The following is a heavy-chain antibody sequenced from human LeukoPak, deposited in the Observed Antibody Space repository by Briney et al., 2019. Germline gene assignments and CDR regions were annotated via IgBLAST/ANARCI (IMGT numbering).Heavy chain of an antibody. CDR2: IYSGGST. J-gene: IGHJ4*02. CDR3: ARVLDTAMPKDY. V-gene: IGHV3-53*01. CDR1: GFSVSSNY. D-gene: IGHD5-18*01. Sequence: PGGSLRLSCAASGFSVSSNYMSWVRQAPGKGLEWVSVIYSGGSTYYADSVKGRFTIPRDNSKNTLYLQMNSLRAEDTAVYYCARVLDTAMPKDYWGQGTLVTVSS.